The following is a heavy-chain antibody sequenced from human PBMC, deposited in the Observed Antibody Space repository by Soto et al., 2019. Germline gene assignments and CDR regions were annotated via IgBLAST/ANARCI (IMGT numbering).Heavy chain of an antibody. J-gene: IGHJ4*02. CDR1: GYTLTELS. CDR2: FDPEDGET. Sequence: GASVKVSCKVSGYTLTELSMHCVRQAPGKGLEWMGGFDPEDGETIYAQKFQGRVTMTEDTSTDTAYMELSSLRSEDTAVYYCATGDPPSYYFDYWGQGTLVTVSS. V-gene: IGHV1-24*01. CDR3: ATGDPPSYYFDY.